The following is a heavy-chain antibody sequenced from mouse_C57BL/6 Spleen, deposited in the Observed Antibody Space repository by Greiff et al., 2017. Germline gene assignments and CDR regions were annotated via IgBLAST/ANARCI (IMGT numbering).Heavy chain of an antibody. Sequence: EVQLVESGGGLVQPKGSLKLSCAASGFTFNTYAMHWVRQAPGKGLEWVARIRSKSSNYATYYADSVKDRFTITRDDSQSMLYLQMNNLTTEDTAMYYCVREDLYYDYRGYFDVWGTGTTVTVSS. V-gene: IGHV10-3*01. CDR2: IRSKSSNYAT. J-gene: IGHJ1*03. D-gene: IGHD2-4*01. CDR3: VREDLYYDYRGYFDV. CDR1: GFTFNTYA.